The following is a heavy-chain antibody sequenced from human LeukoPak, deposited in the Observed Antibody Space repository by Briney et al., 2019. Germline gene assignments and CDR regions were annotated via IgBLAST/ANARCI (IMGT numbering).Heavy chain of an antibody. J-gene: IGHJ3*02. Sequence: ASVKVSCKAAGYSFTTFHINWVRQAPGQGPEWMGWVNPDTGNTGFAQKFQGRVTITQNNSVTTVYMELSSLTSEDTAVYYCARRGLVAGIYDLVYGFDIWGQGTMVTVSS. D-gene: IGHD3/OR15-3a*01. CDR2: VNPDTGNT. CDR1: GYSFTTFH. V-gene: IGHV1-8*03. CDR3: ARRGLVAGIYDLVYGFDI.